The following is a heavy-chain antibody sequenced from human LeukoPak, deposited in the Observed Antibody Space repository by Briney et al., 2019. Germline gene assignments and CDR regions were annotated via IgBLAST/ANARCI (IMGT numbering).Heavy chain of an antibody. D-gene: IGHD6-6*01. V-gene: IGHV4-4*07. CDR2: IYISGST. J-gene: IGHJ4*02. Sequence: SETLSLTCSVSGASINSHYWTWIRQPAGKGLEWIGRIYISGSTNYSPSLKSRVTMSVDTSKNQFSLNLISVTAADTAVYYCARHRAYSSSSPFDYWGQGTLVTVSS. CDR1: GASINSHY. CDR3: ARHRAYSSSSPFDY.